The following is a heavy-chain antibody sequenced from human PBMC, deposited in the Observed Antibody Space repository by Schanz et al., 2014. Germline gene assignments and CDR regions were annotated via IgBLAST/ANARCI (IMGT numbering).Heavy chain of an antibody. J-gene: IGHJ4*02. CDR3: AKDPRHGDYDCYFDY. CDR2: ISSSGTTI. V-gene: IGHV3-48*04. Sequence: QLVGSGGGLIQPGGSLRLSCTASGFAFSSYSMNWVRQAPGNALEWVSYISSSGTTIYYADSVKGRFTISRDNAKNSLYLQLNSLSAEGTAVYYCAKDPRHGDYDCYFDYWGQGTLVTVSS. CDR1: GFAFSSYS. D-gene: IGHD3-22*01.